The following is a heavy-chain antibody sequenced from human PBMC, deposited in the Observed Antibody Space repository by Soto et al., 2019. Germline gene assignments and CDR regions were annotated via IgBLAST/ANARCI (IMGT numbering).Heavy chain of an antibody. Sequence: SETLSLTCPVSGGPITSYYWSWIRKPPGKGLEWIGYAYYCGSTHYNPSLRSRLTMSVDTSKNQSSLKLTSVTAADTAVYYGVRLGPDVVRGFDPWGQGTLVTVSS. V-gene: IGHV4-59*12. J-gene: IGHJ5*02. CDR3: VRLGPDVVRGFDP. CDR1: GGPITSYY. CDR2: AYYCGST.